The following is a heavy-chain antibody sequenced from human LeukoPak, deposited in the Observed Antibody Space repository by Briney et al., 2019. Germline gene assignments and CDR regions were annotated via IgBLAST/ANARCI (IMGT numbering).Heavy chain of an antibody. CDR3: ARDGDYGGKSERYFDL. CDR2: ISSSSSYI. CDR1: GFTFSSYS. J-gene: IGHJ2*01. V-gene: IGHV3-21*01. D-gene: IGHD4-23*01. Sequence: PGGSLRLSCAASGFTFSSYSMNWVRQAPGKGLEWVSSISSSSSYIYYADSVKGRFTISRDNAKNSLYLQMNSLRAEDTAVYYCARDGDYGGKSERYFDLWGRGTLVTVSS.